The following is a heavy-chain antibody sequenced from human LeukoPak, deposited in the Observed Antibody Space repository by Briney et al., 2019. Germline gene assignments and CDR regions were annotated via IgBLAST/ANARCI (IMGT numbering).Heavy chain of an antibody. CDR1: GGTFSSYA. CDR2: IIPIFGTA. J-gene: IGHJ4*02. Sequence: SVKVSCKASGGTFSSYAISWVRQAPGQGLEWMGGIIPIFGTANYAQKFQGRVTITADESTSTAYMELSSLRSEDTAVYYCARERITMIVVVITNVGYFDYWGQGTLVTVSS. D-gene: IGHD3-22*01. V-gene: IGHV1-69*13. CDR3: ARERITMIVVVITNVGYFDY.